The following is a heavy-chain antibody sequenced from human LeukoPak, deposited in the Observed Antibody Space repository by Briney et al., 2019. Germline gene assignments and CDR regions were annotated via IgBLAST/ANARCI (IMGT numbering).Heavy chain of an antibody. D-gene: IGHD3-10*01. CDR2: INHSGST. Sequence: SETLSLTCTVSGGFISTYYWSWIRQPPGKGLEWIGEINHSGSTNYNPSLKSRVTISVDTSKNQFSLKLSSVTAADTAVYYCARKHVLLWFGELSRGMDVWGQGTTVTVSS. J-gene: IGHJ6*02. CDR1: GGFISTYY. V-gene: IGHV4-34*01. CDR3: ARKHVLLWFGELSRGMDV.